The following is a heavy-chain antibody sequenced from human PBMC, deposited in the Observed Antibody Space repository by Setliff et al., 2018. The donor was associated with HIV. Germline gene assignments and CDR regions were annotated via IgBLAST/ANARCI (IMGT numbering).Heavy chain of an antibody. CDR1: GGSMSSYY. CDR2: VYTSEIS. CDR3: ARRAHSVYPPS. D-gene: IGHD2-8*01. V-gene: IGHV4-4*08. J-gene: IGHJ5*02. Sequence: PSETLSLTCTLSGGSMSSYYWTWIRQPPGKGLEWIGYVYTSEISNYNSSLRSRVTISADTSKNQFSLELRSGTAGDTAVYYCARRAHSVYPPSWGPGILVTVSS.